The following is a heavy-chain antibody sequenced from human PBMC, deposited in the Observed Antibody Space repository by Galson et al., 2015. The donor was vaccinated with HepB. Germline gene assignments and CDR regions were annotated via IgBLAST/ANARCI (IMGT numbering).Heavy chain of an antibody. Sequence: SLRLSCAASGFTFSSYGMHWVRQAPGKGLEWVAVIWYDGSNKYYADSVKGRFTISRDNSKNTLYLQMNSLRAEDTAVYYCARVGCSSTSCYFDPARSDAFDIWGQGTMVTVSS. D-gene: IGHD2-2*01. CDR2: IWYDGSNK. CDR3: ARVGCSSTSCYFDPARSDAFDI. CDR1: GFTFSSYG. V-gene: IGHV3-33*01. J-gene: IGHJ3*02.